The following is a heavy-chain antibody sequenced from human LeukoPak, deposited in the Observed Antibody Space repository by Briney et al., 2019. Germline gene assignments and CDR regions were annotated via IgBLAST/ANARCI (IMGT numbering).Heavy chain of an antibody. V-gene: IGHV3-7*01. Sequence: PGGSLRLSCAASGFTFSSLCMSWVRQAPGKGLEWVANIKRDGSQTYYVDSVRGRFTISRDNAKNSLYLQMSSLRAEDSAVYYCARIASYDSGSYDRYLDYWGQGTLVTVSS. D-gene: IGHD3-10*01. CDR1: GFTFSSLC. CDR2: IKRDGSQT. CDR3: ARIASYDSGSYDRYLDY. J-gene: IGHJ4*02.